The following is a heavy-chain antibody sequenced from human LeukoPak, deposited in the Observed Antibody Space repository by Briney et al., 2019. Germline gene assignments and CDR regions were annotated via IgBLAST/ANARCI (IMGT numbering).Heavy chain of an antibody. CDR1: GGTFSSYA. CDR2: IIPIFGTA. D-gene: IGHD6-13*01. CDR3: ARDLEVPEYSSSWLPFDY. J-gene: IGHJ4*02. V-gene: IGHV1-69*05. Sequence: SAKVSCKASGGTFSSYAISWVRQAPGQGLEWMGRIIPIFGTANYAQKFQGRVTITTDESTSTAYMELSSLRSEDTAVYYCARDLEVPEYSSSWLPFDYWGQGTLVTVSS.